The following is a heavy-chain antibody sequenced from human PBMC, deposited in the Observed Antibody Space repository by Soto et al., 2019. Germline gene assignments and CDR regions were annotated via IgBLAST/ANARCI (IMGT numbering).Heavy chain of an antibody. V-gene: IGHV3-30*18. CDR2: ISYDGSNK. CDR1: GFTFSGYG. D-gene: IGHD6-19*01. J-gene: IGHJ4*02. Sequence: SPRLSCAASGFTFSGYGMHWVRQAPGKGLDRVAVISYDGSNKYYADSVKGRFTISRDNSKNTLYLQMNSLRAEDTAVYYCAKDFTRGAVACTSWFSSSCFHYPGPEXLLTVYS. CDR3: AKDFTRGAVACTSWFSSSCFHY.